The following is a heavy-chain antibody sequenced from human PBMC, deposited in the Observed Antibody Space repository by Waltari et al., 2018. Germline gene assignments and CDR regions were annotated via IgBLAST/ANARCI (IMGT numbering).Heavy chain of an antibody. D-gene: IGHD3-22*01. J-gene: IGHJ4*02. V-gene: IGHV3-23*01. CDR2: ISGSGGST. CDR1: GFTFSSYA. CDR3: AKGGRYDSSGYYYLFDY. Sequence: EVQLLESGGGLVQPGGSLRLSCEASGFTFSSYAMSWIRQAPGKGLEWVSAISGSGGSTYYADSVKGRFTISRDNSKNTLYLQMNSLRAEDTAVYYCAKGGRYDSSGYYYLFDYWGQGTLVTVSS.